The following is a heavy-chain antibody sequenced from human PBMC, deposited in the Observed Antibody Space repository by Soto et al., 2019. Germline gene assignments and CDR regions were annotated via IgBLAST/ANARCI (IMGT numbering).Heavy chain of an antibody. D-gene: IGHD6-19*01. V-gene: IGHV3-23*01. CDR1: GFTFSSYA. Sequence: EVQLLESGGGLVQPGGSLRLSCAASGFTFSSYAMSWVRQAPGKGLEWVSGISGSGGSTYYADSVKGRFTISRDNSKNTLYQQRNSLRAEDTAVYYCAKDGVVEWLAGAEYLQHWGQGTLVTVSS. CDR3: AKDGVVEWLAGAEYLQH. CDR2: ISGSGGST. J-gene: IGHJ1*01.